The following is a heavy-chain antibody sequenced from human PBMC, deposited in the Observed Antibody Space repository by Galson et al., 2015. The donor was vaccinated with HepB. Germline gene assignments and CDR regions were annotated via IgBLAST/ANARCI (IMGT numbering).Heavy chain of an antibody. CDR2: ISPDNGNT. V-gene: IGHV1-3*01. D-gene: IGHD3-16*01. CDR1: GNTLSNYA. J-gene: IGHJ5*01. CDR3: VEGGTSFFGS. Sequence: SVKVSCKASGNTLSNYALHWVRQAPGQSLEWMGWISPDNGNTRYSQKFQGRVTMTRDTSATTAYMQLSSLRFEDTAVYYCVEGGTSFFGSWGRGTLVTVSS.